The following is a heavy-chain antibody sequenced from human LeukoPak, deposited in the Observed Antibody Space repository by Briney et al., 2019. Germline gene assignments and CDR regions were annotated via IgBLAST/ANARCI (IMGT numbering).Heavy chain of an antibody. J-gene: IGHJ4*02. CDR3: AKRVVVTAKTYYFDY. V-gene: IGHV3-23*01. Sequence: GGSLRLSCAASGFTFSSYAMSWVLQAPGKGLEWVSALSGSGGSTYYADSVKGRFTISRDNSKNTLYLQLNSLRAEDTDLYYCAKRVVVTAKTYYFDYWGQGPLVTVSS. D-gene: IGHD2-21*02. CDR1: GFTFSSYA. CDR2: LSGSGGST.